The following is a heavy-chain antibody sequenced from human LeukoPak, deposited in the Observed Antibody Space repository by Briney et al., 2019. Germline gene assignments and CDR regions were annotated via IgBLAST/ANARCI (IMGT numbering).Heavy chain of an antibody. CDR1: GFTFSSYW. D-gene: IGHD4-17*01. Sequence: GGSLRLSCAASGFTFSSYWMDWVRQAPGKGLVWVSRIKSDGRSTTYADSVKGRFTISRDNAKNTLYLQMNSLRAEDTAVYYCAGSYYADYGTTYSLDYWGQGTLVTVSS. V-gene: IGHV3-74*03. J-gene: IGHJ4*02. CDR2: IKSDGRST. CDR3: AGSYYADYGTTYSLDY.